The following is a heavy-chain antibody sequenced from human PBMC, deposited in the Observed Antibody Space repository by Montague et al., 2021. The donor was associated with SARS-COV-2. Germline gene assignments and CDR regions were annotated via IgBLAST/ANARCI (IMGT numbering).Heavy chain of an antibody. Sequence: CAISEDSVSSNRAAWNWIRQSPSRGLEWLGRTYYRSKWYNDYAVSVKSRITINPDTSKNQFSLQLNSVTPEDTAVYYCARGGSWLYYFDYWGQGTLVTVSS. V-gene: IGHV6-1*01. D-gene: IGHD6-13*01. CDR1: EDSVSSNRAA. CDR3: ARGGSWLYYFDY. CDR2: TYYRSKWYN. J-gene: IGHJ4*02.